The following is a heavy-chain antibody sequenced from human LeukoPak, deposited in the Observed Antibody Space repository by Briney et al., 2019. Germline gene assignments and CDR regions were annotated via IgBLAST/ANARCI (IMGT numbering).Heavy chain of an antibody. V-gene: IGHV3-53*01. CDR1: GFTVSNNY. CDR3: ARGGGAVVAATFDY. Sequence: GGSQRLSCAASGFTVSNNYMSWVRQAPGEGLEWVSVIYSGGDTYYADSVKGRFTISRDNSKNTLYLQMNSLRAEDTAVYYCARGGGAVVAATFDYWGQGTLVTVSS. J-gene: IGHJ4*02. CDR2: IYSGGDT. D-gene: IGHD2-15*01.